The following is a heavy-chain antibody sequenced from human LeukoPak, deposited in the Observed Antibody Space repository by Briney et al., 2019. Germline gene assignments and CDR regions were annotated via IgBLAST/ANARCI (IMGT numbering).Heavy chain of an antibody. D-gene: IGHD1-1*01. CDR3: ARDPHDNWNDLDY. CDR1: GFTFSSHW. V-gene: IGHV3-7*01. J-gene: IGHJ4*02. Sequence: GGSLRLSCAASGFTFSSHWMSWVRQPPGRGLEWVANIKEDGAEKYYVDSVKGRFTISRDNAKHSLYLQMDSLIAEDTAVYYCARDPHDNWNDLDYWGQGTLVTVSS. CDR2: IKEDGAEK.